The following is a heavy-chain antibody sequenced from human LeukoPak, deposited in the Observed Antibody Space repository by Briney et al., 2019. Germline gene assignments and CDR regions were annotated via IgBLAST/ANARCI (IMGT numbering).Heavy chain of an antibody. D-gene: IGHD2-15*01. CDR1: GFTFSSYV. CDR2: ISYDGSNE. J-gene: IGHJ5*02. CDR3: ARGVVAANLRNWFDP. Sequence: PGGSLRLSCAASGFTFSSYVMHWVRQAPGKGLEWVAIISYDGSNEYYADSVKGRFTISRDNSKNTLYLQMNSLRAEDTAVYYCARGVVAANLRNWFDPWGQGTLVTVSS. V-gene: IGHV3-30*04.